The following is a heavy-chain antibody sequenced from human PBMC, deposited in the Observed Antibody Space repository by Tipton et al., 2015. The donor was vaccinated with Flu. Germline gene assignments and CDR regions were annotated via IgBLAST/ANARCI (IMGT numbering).Heavy chain of an antibody. V-gene: IGHV3-53*01. D-gene: IGHD1-26*01. CDR3: ARDLRGEHPDY. CDR2: IYIGGST. CDR1: GFTVSSNY. Sequence: GSLRLSCAASGFTVSSNYMSWVRQAPGKGLEWVSVIYIGGSTYYADSVKGRFTISRDNSKNTLYLQMNSLRAEDTAVYYCARDLRGEHPDYWGQGTLVTVSS. J-gene: IGHJ4*02.